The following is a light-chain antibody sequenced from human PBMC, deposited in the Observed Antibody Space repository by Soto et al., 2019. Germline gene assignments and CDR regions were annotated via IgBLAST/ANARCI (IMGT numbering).Light chain of an antibody. CDR3: QSYDSSLSVNYV. CDR2: GNS. J-gene: IGLJ1*01. Sequence: QSVLTQPPSVSGAPGQRVTISCTGSSSNIGAGYDVHWYQQLPGTAPKLLIYGNSNRPSGVPDRFSGSKSGTSASLAITGLQAEDEADYYCQSYDSSLSVNYVFGTGTKLKVL. V-gene: IGLV1-40*01. CDR1: SSNIGAGYD.